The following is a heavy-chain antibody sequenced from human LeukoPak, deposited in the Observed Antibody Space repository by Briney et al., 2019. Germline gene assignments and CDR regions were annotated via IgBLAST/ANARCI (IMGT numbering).Heavy chain of an antibody. Sequence: GASVKVSCKASGYIFTDYYIYWVRQAPGQGLEWMGIINPSDGSTNYAQQFQGRVTMTRDTSTSTVYMDLSSLRSEDTAVYYCGNQLRGDAFDIWGQGTMVTVSS. CDR3: GNQLRGDAFDI. V-gene: IGHV1-46*01. CDR2: INPSDGST. J-gene: IGHJ3*02. CDR1: GYIFTDYY. D-gene: IGHD4-17*01.